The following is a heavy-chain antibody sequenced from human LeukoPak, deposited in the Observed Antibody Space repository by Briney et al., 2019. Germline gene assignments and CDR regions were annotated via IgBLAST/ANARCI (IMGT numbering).Heavy chain of an antibody. CDR2: IYLGDSDT. J-gene: IGHJ4*02. CDR3: ARRRDLYSGSYYPFDY. D-gene: IGHD1-26*01. Sequence: HGESLKISCKGSGYSFTSYWIGWVRQMPGKGLEWVGIIYLGDSDTRYSPSFQGQVTISADKSISTAYLQWSSLKASDTAMYYCARRRDLYSGSYYPFDYWGQGTLVTVSS. CDR1: GYSFTSYW. V-gene: IGHV5-51*01.